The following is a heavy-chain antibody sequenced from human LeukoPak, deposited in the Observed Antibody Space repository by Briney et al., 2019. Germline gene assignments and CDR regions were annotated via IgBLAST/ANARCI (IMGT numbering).Heavy chain of an antibody. D-gene: IGHD3-22*01. V-gene: IGHV3-20*04. CDR2: INWNGGST. J-gene: IGHJ3*02. Sequence: GGSLRLSCAASGFTFDDYGMSWVRQAPGKGLEWVSGINWNGGSTGYADSVKGRFTISRDNAKNSLYLQMSSLRAEDTALYYCARGNEYYDSSGYHLGAFDIWGQGTMVTVSS. CDR3: ARGNEYYDSSGYHLGAFDI. CDR1: GFTFDDYG.